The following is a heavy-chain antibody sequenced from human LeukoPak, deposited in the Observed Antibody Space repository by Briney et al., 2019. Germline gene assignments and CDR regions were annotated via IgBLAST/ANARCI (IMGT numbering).Heavy chain of an antibody. J-gene: IGHJ4*02. CDR2: INPNSGGT. CDR1: GYTFTGYY. D-gene: IGHD5-24*01. Sequence: ASVKVSCKASGYTFTGYYMHWARQAPGQGLEWMGWINPNSGGTNYAQKFRGRVTMTRDTSISTAYMELSRLRSDDTAVYYCANGGRDGYNDLSIYLDYWGQGTLVTVSS. V-gene: IGHV1-2*02. CDR3: ANGGRDGYNDLSIYLDY.